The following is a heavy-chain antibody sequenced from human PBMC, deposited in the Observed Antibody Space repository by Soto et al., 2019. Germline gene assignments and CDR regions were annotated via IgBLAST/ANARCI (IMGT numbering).Heavy chain of an antibody. V-gene: IGHV1-18*04. D-gene: IGHD2-15*01. CDR1: GYTFTTYG. CDR3: ARTPRAQMIVLESATRFDY. Sequence: ASVKVSCKASGYTFTTYGFNWVRQAPGQGLEWMGWISPYNGDTNYAQNFQGRVTLATDTSTSTAYMELRSLTSDDTAVYYCARTPRAQMIVLESATRFDYWGQGTLVTVSS. J-gene: IGHJ4*02. CDR2: ISPYNGDT.